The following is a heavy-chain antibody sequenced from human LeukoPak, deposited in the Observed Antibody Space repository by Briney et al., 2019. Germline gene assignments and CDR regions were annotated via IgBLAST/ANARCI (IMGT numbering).Heavy chain of an antibody. D-gene: IGHD6-19*01. Sequence: GGSLRLSCAASGFNFSSFSMNWVRQAPGKGLEWVSFISSSSSYIYYADSVKGRFTISRDNAKNSLYLQMNSLRAEDTAVYYCARSVGVAGTSGMDVWGQGTTVTVSS. CDR3: ARSVGVAGTSGMDV. V-gene: IGHV3-21*01. J-gene: IGHJ6*02. CDR2: ISSSSSYI. CDR1: GFNFSSFS.